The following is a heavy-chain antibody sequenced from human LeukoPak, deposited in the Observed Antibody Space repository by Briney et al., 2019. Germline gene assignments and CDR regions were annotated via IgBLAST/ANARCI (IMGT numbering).Heavy chain of an antibody. J-gene: IGHJ6*03. D-gene: IGHD1-26*01. CDR2: ITSSGTYI. Sequence: GGALRLSCAASGFSYNLYAMAWVRQAPGRALEWVSSITSSGTYIFYADSVKGRFTISRDNAKNSLYLQMNSLGPEDTAVYYCARDPYSGNYGNYYYYYMDVWGKGTTVTISS. CDR1: GFSYNLYA. V-gene: IGHV3-21*01. CDR3: ARDPYSGNYGNYYYYYMDV.